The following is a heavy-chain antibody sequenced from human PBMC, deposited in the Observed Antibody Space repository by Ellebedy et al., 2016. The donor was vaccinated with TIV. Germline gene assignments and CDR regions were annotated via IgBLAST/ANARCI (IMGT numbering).Heavy chain of an antibody. J-gene: IGHJ3*02. D-gene: IGHD3-22*01. V-gene: IGHV1-24*01. CDR3: ATDRPNYYDSSNFFSGAFDT. CDR2: FDPEDGEK. Sequence: ASVKVSCKVSGYTFTDLSMHWVRRAPGKGLEWMGGFDPEDGEKMYAQQFQGRVTMTEDTSTDTAYMELSSLRSDDTAVYYCATDRPNYYDSSNFFSGAFDTWGQGTMVTVSS. CDR1: GYTFTDLS.